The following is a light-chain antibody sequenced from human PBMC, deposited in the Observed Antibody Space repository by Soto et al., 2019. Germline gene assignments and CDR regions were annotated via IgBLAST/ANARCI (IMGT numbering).Light chain of an antibody. V-gene: IGKV1-5*03. CDR3: QQYNTYPLT. CDR2: KAS. Sequence: DIPMTQSPSTLSASVGDRVTITCRASQSISTWLAWYQQEPGKAPKLLIYKASSLEGGVPSRFSGSGSGTEFNITISSLQPDDFATYYCQQYNTYPLTFGGGTTVEIK. J-gene: IGKJ4*01. CDR1: QSISTW.